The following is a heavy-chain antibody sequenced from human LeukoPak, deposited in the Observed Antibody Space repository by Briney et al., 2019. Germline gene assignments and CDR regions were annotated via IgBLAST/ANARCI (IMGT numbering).Heavy chain of an antibody. Sequence: PSETLSLTCTVSGGSISSSSYYWGWIRQPPGKGLEWIGSIYYSGSTYYNPSLKSRVTISVDTSKNQFSLKLSSVTAADTAVYYCARREYCGGGSCYRGDFDYWGQGTLVTVSS. CDR2: IYYSGST. CDR1: GGSISSSSYY. D-gene: IGHD2-15*01. CDR3: ARREYCGGGSCYRGDFDY. J-gene: IGHJ4*02. V-gene: IGHV4-39*01.